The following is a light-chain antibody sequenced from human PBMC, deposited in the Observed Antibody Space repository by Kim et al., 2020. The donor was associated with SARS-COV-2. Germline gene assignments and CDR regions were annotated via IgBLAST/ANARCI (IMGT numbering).Light chain of an antibody. Sequence: VSGSPGQTASITCSGDKLGDKYASWYQQKPGQSPVLVIYENSKRPSGIPERFSGSNSGNTATLTISGTQAMDEADYYRQAWDTRVVFGGGTQLTVL. J-gene: IGLJ2*01. CDR2: ENS. CDR3: QAWDTRVV. V-gene: IGLV3-1*01. CDR1: KLGDKY.